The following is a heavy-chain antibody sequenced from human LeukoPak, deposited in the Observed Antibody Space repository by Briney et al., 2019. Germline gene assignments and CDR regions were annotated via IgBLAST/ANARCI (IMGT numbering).Heavy chain of an antibody. CDR2: IYYSGST. J-gene: IGHJ3*02. V-gene: IGHV4-59*01. Sequence: SETLSLTCTVSGGSISSYYWSWIRQPPGKGLEWIGYIYYSGSTNYNPSLKSRVTISVDTSKNQFSLKLRSVTAADTAVYYCARVLRYFDGAFDIWGQGTMVTVSS. CDR3: ARVLRYFDGAFDI. D-gene: IGHD3-9*01. CDR1: GGSISSYY.